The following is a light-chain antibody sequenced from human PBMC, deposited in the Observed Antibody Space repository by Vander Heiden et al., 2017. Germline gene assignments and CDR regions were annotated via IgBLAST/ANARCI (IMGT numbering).Light chain of an antibody. J-gene: IGKJ2*01. CDR1: QIVSSN. Sequence: IVMTQSPATLSVPPGESATFSCRASQIVSSNLAWYQQKPGQAPRLLIYGASTRATGIPARFSGSGSGTEFTLTISSLQSEDFAVYYCQQYNNWPPYTFGQGTKLEIK. CDR2: GAS. CDR3: QQYNNWPPYT. V-gene: IGKV3-15*01.